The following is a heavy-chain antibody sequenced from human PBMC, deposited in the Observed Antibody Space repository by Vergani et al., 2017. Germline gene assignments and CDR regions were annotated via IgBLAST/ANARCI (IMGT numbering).Heavy chain of an antibody. J-gene: IGHJ1*01. Sequence: QVQLVQSGAEVKKPGASVKVSCKASGYTFTGYYMHWVRQAPGQGLEWMGWINPNSGGTNYAQKFQGWVTMTRDTSISTAYMGLSRLRSDDTAVYYCARGPTVYLSTMIVGPYSYCGQGTLVTVSS. V-gene: IGHV1-2*04. CDR3: ARGPTVYLSTMIVGPYSY. D-gene: IGHD3-22*01. CDR2: INPNSGGT. CDR1: GYTFTGYY.